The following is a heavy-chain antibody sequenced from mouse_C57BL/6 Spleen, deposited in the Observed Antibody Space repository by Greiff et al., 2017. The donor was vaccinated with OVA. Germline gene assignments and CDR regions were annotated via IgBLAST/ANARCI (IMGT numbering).Heavy chain of an antibody. CDR2: ISSGSSTI. D-gene: IGHD1-1*01. J-gene: IGHJ1*03. CDR3: ALNYGSTHWYFDV. CDR1: GFTFSDYG. Sequence: EVKLMESGGGLVKPGGSLKLSCAASGFTFSDYGMHWVRQAPEKGLEWVAYISSGSSTIYYADTVKGRFTISRDNAKNTLFLQMTSLRSEDTAMYYCALNYGSTHWYFDVWGTGTTVTVSS. V-gene: IGHV5-17*01.